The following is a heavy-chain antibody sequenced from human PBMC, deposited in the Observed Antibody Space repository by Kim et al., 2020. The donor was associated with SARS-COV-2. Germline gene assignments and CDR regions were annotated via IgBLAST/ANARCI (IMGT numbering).Heavy chain of an antibody. J-gene: IGHJ4*02. Sequence: GNPTYAQGIRGRFVLSLDTSVSTAYLQISSLKAEDTAVYYCAREEKGIDYWGQGTLVTVSS. CDR3: AREEKGIDY. V-gene: IGHV7-4-1*02. CDR2: GNP.